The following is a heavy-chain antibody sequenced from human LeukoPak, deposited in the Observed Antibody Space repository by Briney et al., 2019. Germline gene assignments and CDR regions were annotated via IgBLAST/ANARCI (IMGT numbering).Heavy chain of an antibody. D-gene: IGHD2-15*01. CDR2: ISGSGGST. V-gene: IGHV3-23*01. CDR1: GFTFSSYA. CDR3: VRDNPRCCGVVPVNIDDY. J-gene: IGHJ4*02. Sequence: GGSLRLSYAASGFTFSSYAMSWVRQAPGKGLEWVSAISGSGGSTYYADSVKGRFTISRDNAKNSLSLQMHSLRAEDTAVYYCVRDNPRCCGVVPVNIDDYWGPGTLVTVSS.